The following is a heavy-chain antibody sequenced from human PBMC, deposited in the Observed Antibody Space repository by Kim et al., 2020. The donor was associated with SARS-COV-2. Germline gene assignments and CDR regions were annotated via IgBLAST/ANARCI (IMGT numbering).Heavy chain of an antibody. CDR1: SDSVSSGSYY. J-gene: IGHJ4*02. V-gene: IGHV4-61*01. CDR2: MYYSGST. D-gene: IGHD3-10*01. Sequence: SETLSLTCIVSSDSVSSGSYYWSWIRQPPGKGLEWIGYMYYSGSTDYNPSLKSRVTISVDTSKNQFSLKLSSVTAADTAVYYCARVGGGYYYFDYWGQGTLVTVSS. CDR3: ARVGGGYYYFDY.